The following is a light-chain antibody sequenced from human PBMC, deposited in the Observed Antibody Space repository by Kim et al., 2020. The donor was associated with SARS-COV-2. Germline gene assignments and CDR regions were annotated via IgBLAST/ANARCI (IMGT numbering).Light chain of an antibody. Sequence: ASVGERVTITCQASQVISTPLAWFQQTPGKAPKSLIYAASRLQGGVPSKFSGSGSGTDFTLIISSLQPEDFATYYCQQYKSYPFTFGGGTKVDIK. V-gene: IGKV1-16*02. CDR3: QQYKSYPFT. J-gene: IGKJ4*01. CDR1: QVISTP. CDR2: AAS.